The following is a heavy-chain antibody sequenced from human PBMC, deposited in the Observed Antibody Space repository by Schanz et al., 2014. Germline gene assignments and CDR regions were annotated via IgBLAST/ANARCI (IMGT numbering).Heavy chain of an antibody. CDR3: AKSYDTSGYSGFDY. D-gene: IGHD3-22*01. Sequence: QVQLVESGGCVVQPGGSLRLSCAASGFTFTNLGMHWVRRAPGKGLEWVAFIRYDGSNQYYADSVKGRFTISRDNSKNTLYLQMNSLRTEDTAVYFCAKSYDTSGYSGFDYWGQGTLVTVSS. J-gene: IGHJ4*02. CDR1: GFTFTNLG. V-gene: IGHV3-30*02. CDR2: IRYDGSNQ.